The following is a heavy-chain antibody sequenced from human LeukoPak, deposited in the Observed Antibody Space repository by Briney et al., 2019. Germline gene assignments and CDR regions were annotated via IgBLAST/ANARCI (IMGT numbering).Heavy chain of an antibody. J-gene: IGHJ4*02. Sequence: GGSLRLSCAASGFTFSSYGMHWVRQAPGKGLGWVAVIWYDGSNKYYADSVKGRFTISRDNSKNTLYLQMNSLRAEDTAVYYCARDRAGTFDYWGQGTLVTVSS. CDR3: ARDRAGTFDY. D-gene: IGHD6-19*01. CDR1: GFTFSSYG. V-gene: IGHV3-33*01. CDR2: IWYDGSNK.